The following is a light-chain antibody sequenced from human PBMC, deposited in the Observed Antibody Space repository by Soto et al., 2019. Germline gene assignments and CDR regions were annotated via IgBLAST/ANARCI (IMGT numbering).Light chain of an antibody. CDR2: GAS. CDR1: QSVSVNS. Sequence: EIVLTQSPGTLSLSPGERATLSCRASQSVSVNSLAWYQQKPGQAPRLLIYGASTRATGIPARFSGSGSGTEFTLTISRLEPEDFAVYYCQQYGSSPGLFTFGPGTKVDIK. V-gene: IGKV3-20*01. J-gene: IGKJ3*01. CDR3: QQYGSSPGLFT.